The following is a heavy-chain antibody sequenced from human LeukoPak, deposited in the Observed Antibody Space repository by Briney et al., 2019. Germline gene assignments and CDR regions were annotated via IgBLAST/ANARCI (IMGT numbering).Heavy chain of an antibody. J-gene: IGHJ6*02. CDR3: AKHLYSSSWAYYYGMDV. D-gene: IGHD6-13*01. Sequence: SVKVSCKASGGTFSSYAISWVRQAPGQGLEWMGGIIPIFGTANYAQKFQGRVTITADESTSTAYMELSSLRSEDTAVYYCAKHLYSSSWAYYYGMDVWGQGTTVTVSS. V-gene: IGHV1-69*13. CDR2: IIPIFGTA. CDR1: GGTFSSYA.